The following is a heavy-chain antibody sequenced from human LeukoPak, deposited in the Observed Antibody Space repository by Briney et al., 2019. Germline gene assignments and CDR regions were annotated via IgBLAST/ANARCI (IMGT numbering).Heavy chain of an antibody. CDR2: ISYDGSNK. D-gene: IGHD6-19*01. Sequence: GGSLRLSCAASGFTFSSYGMHWVRQAPGKGLEWVAVISYDGSNKYYADSVKGRFTISRDNSKNTLYLQMNSLRAEDTAVYYCAKMPRYSSGWYRFDPWGQGTLVTVS. V-gene: IGHV3-30*18. J-gene: IGHJ5*02. CDR1: GFTFSSYG. CDR3: AKMPRYSSGWYRFDP.